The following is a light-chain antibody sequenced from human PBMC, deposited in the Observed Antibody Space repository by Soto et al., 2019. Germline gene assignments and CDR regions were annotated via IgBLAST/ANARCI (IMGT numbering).Light chain of an antibody. CDR3: QQSNSFPYT. J-gene: IGKJ2*01. CDR2: GAS. CDR1: RGIAGG. V-gene: IGKV1-12*01. Sequence: DIQMTQSPSSVSASVGDTVTITCRASRGIAGGLAWYQQKTGKAPKLLIYGASTLKSGVTLRFIGSVSGPDFTLTIIGLQPDDFATYFCQQSNSFPYTFGPGTKLQIK.